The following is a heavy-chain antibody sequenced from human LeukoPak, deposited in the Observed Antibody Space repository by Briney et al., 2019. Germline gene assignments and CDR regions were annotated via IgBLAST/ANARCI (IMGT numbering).Heavy chain of an antibody. Sequence: SVKVSCKASGGTFSSYAISWVRQAPGQGLEWMGGIIRIFGTANYAQKFQGRVTITADKSTSTAYMEMSSLRSEDTAVYYCAREAITIFGVVRTQTTYGPHRFDPWGQGTLVTVSS. J-gene: IGHJ5*02. V-gene: IGHV1-69*06. CDR1: GGTFSSYA. CDR2: IIRIFGTA. CDR3: AREAITIFGVVRTQTTYGPHRFDP. D-gene: IGHD3-3*01.